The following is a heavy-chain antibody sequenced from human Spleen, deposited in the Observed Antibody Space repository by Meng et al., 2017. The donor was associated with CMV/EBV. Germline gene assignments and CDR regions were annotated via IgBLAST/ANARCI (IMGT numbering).Heavy chain of an antibody. D-gene: IGHD2-2*02. CDR3: ARVGDWYQLLYHFDY. J-gene: IGHJ4*02. Sequence: ASVKVSCKASGYTFTNYDINWVRQAAGQGLEWMGWMNPNTGNTDYAQKFQGRVTMTRNTSINTAYLELSRLRSDDTAVYYCARVGDWYQLLYHFDYWGQGTLVTVSS. V-gene: IGHV1-8*01. CDR1: GYTFTNYD. CDR2: MNPNTGNT.